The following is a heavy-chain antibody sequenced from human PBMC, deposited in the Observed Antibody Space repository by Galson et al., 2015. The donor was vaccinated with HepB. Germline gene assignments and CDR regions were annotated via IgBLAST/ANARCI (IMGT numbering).Heavy chain of an antibody. CDR2: IKRKTDGGTT. CDR1: GFTFSNAG. D-gene: IGHD2-8*01. J-gene: IGHJ6*02. CDR3: TTVLMDV. Sequence: SLRLSCAASGFTFSNAGMNWVGQAPGKGRGWVGRIKRKTDGGTTDYAAPVKGRFTISRDDSKNTLYLQMNSLKTEDTAVYYCTTVLMDVWGQGTTVTVSS. V-gene: IGHV3-15*01.